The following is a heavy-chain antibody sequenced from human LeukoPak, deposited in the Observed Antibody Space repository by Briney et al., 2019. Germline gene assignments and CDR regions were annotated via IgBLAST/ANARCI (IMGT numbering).Heavy chain of an antibody. J-gene: IGHJ4*02. D-gene: IGHD4-23*01. Sequence: SETLSLTCTVSGGSISSYYWSWIRQPPGKGLEWIGYIYYSGSTNYNPSLKSRVTISVDTSKNQFSLKLSSATAADTAVYYCARGLTRGAFDYWGQGTLVTVSS. V-gene: IGHV4-59*01. CDR3: ARGLTRGAFDY. CDR2: IYYSGST. CDR1: GGSISSYY.